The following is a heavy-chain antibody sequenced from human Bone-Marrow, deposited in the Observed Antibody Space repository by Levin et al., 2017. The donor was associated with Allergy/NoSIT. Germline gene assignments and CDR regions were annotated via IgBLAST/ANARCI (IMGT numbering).Heavy chain of an antibody. Sequence: SETLSLTCTVSGASMTNYFWTWIRQTPGKGLEWIGNIYYSGSTNYNPSLKSRVTISVDTPKGQFSLKLSSVTAADTALYYCARAGYSYGLSYYGMDVWGQGTTVTVSS. V-gene: IGHV4-59*01. J-gene: IGHJ6*02. CDR3: ARAGYSYGLSYYGMDV. CDR2: IYYSGST. D-gene: IGHD5-18*01. CDR1: GASMTNYF.